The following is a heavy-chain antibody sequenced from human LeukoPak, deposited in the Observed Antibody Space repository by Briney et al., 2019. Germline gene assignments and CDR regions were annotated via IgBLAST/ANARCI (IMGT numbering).Heavy chain of an antibody. J-gene: IGHJ3*02. CDR3: ASRLRYFDWRIDAFDI. D-gene: IGHD3-9*01. Sequence: GGSLRLSCAASGFTVSSNYMSWVRQAPGKGLEWGSVIYSGGSTYYADSVKGRFTISRDNSKNTLYLQMNSLRAEDTAVYYCASRLRYFDWRIDAFDIWGQGTMVTVSS. CDR2: IYSGGST. V-gene: IGHV3-66*01. CDR1: GFTVSSNY.